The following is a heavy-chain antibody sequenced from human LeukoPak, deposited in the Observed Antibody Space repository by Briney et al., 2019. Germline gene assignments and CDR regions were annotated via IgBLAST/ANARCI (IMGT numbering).Heavy chain of an antibody. CDR3: GRELDWLPTLDY. CDR1: GFTFSNYW. CDR2: INSDGSST. J-gene: IGHJ4*01. V-gene: IGHV3-74*01. Sequence: GGSLRLSCAASGFTFSNYWMHWVRQAPGKGLVWVSRINSDGSSTRYADSVKGRFTISRDNAKNTLYLQMNSLRAEDTAVYYCGRELDWLPTLDYWGQEPWSPSPQ. D-gene: IGHD3-9*01.